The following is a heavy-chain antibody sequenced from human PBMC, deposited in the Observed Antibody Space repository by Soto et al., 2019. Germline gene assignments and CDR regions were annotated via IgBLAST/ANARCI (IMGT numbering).Heavy chain of an antibody. D-gene: IGHD3-10*01. CDR2: IIPIFGTA. CDR1: GGTFSSYA. Sequence: EASVKVSCKASGGTFSSYAISWVRQAPGQGLEWMGGIIPIFGTANYAQKFQGRVTITADESTSTAYMELSSLRSEDTAVYYCARDRGYYYGSGSYAPDFDYWGQGTLVTVSS. V-gene: IGHV1-69*13. CDR3: ARDRGYYYGSGSYAPDFDY. J-gene: IGHJ4*02.